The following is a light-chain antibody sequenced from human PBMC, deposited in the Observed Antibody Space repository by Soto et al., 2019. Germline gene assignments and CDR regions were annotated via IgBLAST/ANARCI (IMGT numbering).Light chain of an antibody. V-gene: IGKV2-28*01. CDR1: QSLLHRNGYNY. Sequence: DIVLTQSPLSLPVTPGEPASISCRSSQSLLHRNGYNYLDWYLQKPGQSPQLLIYLGSNRASGVPDRFSGSGSGTDFTLKISRVEAEDYCMQALQTTLSFGGGTKVELK. J-gene: IGKJ4*01. CDR2: LGS. CDR3: MQALQTTLS.